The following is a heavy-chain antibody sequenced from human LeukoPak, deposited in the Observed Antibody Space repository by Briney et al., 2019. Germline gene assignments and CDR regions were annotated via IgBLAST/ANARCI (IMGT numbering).Heavy chain of an antibody. J-gene: IGHJ5*02. Sequence: GASVKVSCKASGYTFTSYYMHWVRQAPGQGLEWMGIINPSGGSTSYAQKFQGRVTMTRDTSTSTVYMELSSLRSEDTAMYYCARGGGSTYYDFWSGYSGWFDPWGQGTLVTVSS. D-gene: IGHD3-3*01. CDR2: INPSGGST. CDR1: GYTFTSYY. CDR3: ARGGGSTYYDFWSGYSGWFDP. V-gene: IGHV1-46*01.